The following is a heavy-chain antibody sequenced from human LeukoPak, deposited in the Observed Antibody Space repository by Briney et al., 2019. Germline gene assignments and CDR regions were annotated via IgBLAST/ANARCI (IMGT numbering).Heavy chain of an antibody. CDR3: ARGVYIAAAQYGY. J-gene: IGHJ4*02. D-gene: IGHD6-13*01. CDR1: GGSFSSYY. Sequence: SETLSLTCAVYGGSFSSYYWSWIRQPPGKGLEWIGYIYYSGTTNYNPSLKSRVTISVDTSKNQFSLKLSSVTAADTAVYYCARGVYIAAAQYGYRGQGTLVTVSS. V-gene: IGHV4-59*01. CDR2: IYYSGTT.